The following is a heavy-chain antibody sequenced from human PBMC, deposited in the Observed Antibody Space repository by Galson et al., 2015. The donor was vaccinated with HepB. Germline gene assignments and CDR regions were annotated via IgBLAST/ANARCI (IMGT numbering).Heavy chain of an antibody. CDR1: GFSVNDHR. V-gene: IGHV3-74*01. D-gene: IGHD3-3*01. CDR3: ARDGDYYYMDV. J-gene: IGHJ6*03. Sequence: SLRLSCATSGFSVNDHRMHWVRQAPGKGLVWVSRSNRDGSSSSYADSVRGRFTISRDHARNTLYLHMSSLRVEDTAVYYCARDGDYYYMDVWGKGTTVTVSS. CDR2: SNRDGSSS.